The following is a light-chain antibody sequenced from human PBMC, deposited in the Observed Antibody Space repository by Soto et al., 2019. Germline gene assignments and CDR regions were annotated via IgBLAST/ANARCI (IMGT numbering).Light chain of an antibody. Sequence: EIVWTQSPGTLSLSPGERATLSCRASQSVDSSYLAWYHQRPGQAPRLLIYDASNRATGIPARFSGSGSGTDFTLTISRLEPEDFAVYYCQQFGSPPLTFGGGTKVDIK. J-gene: IGKJ4*01. CDR1: QSVDSSY. CDR2: DAS. CDR3: QQFGSPPLT. V-gene: IGKV3-20*01.